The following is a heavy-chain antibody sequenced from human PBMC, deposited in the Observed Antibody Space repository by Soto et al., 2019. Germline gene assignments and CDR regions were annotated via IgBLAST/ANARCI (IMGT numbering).Heavy chain of an antibody. CDR1: GGSMSPYY. CDR2: VYFSGNT. J-gene: IGHJ4*02. Sequence: QVQLQESGPGLVKPSETLSLTCTVSGGSMSPYYWSWVRLPPGKGLEWIGYVYFSGNTNYNPSLKSRVTISIDTSKNHFSLTLGSVTAADTAVYYCTRGAYLLDYLGQGTLVTVSS. CDR3: TRGAYLLDY. V-gene: IGHV4-59*01.